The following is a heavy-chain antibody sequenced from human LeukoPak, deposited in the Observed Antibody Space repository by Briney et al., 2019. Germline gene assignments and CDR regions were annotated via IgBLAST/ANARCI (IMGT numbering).Heavy chain of an antibody. D-gene: IGHD3-22*01. CDR3: VRHPGDRSGSPIDY. V-gene: IGHV5-51*01. Sequence: GESLKISCKGSGYSFTSYWIGWVRQMPGKGLEWMGIIYPGDSDTRYSPSFQGQVTISADKSINTACTQWSSLKTADTAMYYCVRHPGDRSGSPIDYWGQGNLVTVSS. J-gene: IGHJ4*02. CDR2: IYPGDSDT. CDR1: GYSFTSYW.